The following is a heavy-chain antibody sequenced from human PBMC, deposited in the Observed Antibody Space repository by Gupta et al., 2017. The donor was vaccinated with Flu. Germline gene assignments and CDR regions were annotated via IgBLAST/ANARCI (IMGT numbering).Heavy chain of an antibody. V-gene: IGHV1-2*02. J-gene: IGHJ4*02. CDR1: GYTFTGYY. D-gene: IGHD5-18*01. CDR3: ARAVDTAMVPYDY. Sequence: QVQLVQSGAEVKKPGASVKVSCKASGYTFTGYYMHWVRQAPGQGLEWMGWINPNRGGTNYAQKFQGRVTMTRDTSISTAYMELSRLRSDDTAVYYCARAVDTAMVPYDYWGQGTLVTVSS. CDR2: INPNRGGT.